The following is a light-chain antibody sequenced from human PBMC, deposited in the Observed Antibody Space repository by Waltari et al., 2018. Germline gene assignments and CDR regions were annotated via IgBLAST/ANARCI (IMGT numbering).Light chain of an antibody. CDR3: QQYNQWPPS. J-gene: IGKJ4*01. V-gene: IGKV3-15*01. CDR1: QSVTSD. CDR2: GAS. Sequence: EIVMTQSPDPLSVSPGEEVTLSCRAAQSVTSDLAWYQQKAGQAPRLLIYGASSRATGIPVRVSGSGSGTEFSLTISSLQSEDFAVYYCQQYNQWPPSFGGGTKVEIK.